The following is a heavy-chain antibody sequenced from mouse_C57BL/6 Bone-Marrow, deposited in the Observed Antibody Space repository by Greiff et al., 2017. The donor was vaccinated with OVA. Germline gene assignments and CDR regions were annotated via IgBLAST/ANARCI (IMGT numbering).Heavy chain of an antibody. J-gene: IGHJ1*03. CDR2: IYPRDGST. V-gene: IGHV1-85*01. Sequence: QVQLQQSGPELVKPGASVKLSCKASGYTFTSYDINWVKQRPGQGLEWIGWIYPRDGSTKCNEKFKGKATLTVDTSSSTAYMELHSLTSEDSAVYFCAIHGDYDDWYFDVWGTGTTVTVSS. D-gene: IGHD2-4*01. CDR3: AIHGDYDDWYFDV. CDR1: GYTFTSYD.